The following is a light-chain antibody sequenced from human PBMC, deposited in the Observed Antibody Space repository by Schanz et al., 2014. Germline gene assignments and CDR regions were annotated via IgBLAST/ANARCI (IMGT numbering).Light chain of an antibody. CDR2: NTN. CDR1: SGPVFATYY. J-gene: IGLJ1*01. V-gene: IGLV8-61*01. CDR3: VLYVSNGVYV. Sequence: VVTQEPAFSVSPGGTVTLTCGLGSGPVFATYYLAWYQQTPGQAPRTLIYNTNRRSSGVPDRFSGSIVGNKAALTITGAHADDDSDYYCVLYVSNGVYVFGTGTKLTVL.